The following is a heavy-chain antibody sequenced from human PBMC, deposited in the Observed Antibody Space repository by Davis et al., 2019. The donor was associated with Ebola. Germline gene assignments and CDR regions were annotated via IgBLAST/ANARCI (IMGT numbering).Heavy chain of an antibody. CDR3: AKVHPPTTVTTGWFDP. V-gene: IGHV3-23*01. J-gene: IGHJ5*02. CDR1: GFIFSSYA. CDR2: ISVRSIT. Sequence: PGGSLRLSCAASGFIFSSYAMSWVRQAPGKGLEWVSSISVRSITYHADSVKGRFTISRDNSKNTLYLQMNSLRAEDTAEYYCAKVHPPTTVTTGWFDPWGQGTRVTVAS. D-gene: IGHD4-17*01.